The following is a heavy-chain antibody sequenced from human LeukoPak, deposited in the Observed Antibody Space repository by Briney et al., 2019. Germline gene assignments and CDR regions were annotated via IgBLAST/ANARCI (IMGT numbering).Heavy chain of an antibody. V-gene: IGHV1-69*01. J-gene: IGHJ4*02. CDR1: GGTFSSYA. D-gene: IGHD5-12*01. CDR3: ANSGGGYDPFDY. Sequence: SVKVSCKXSGGTFSSYAISWVRQAPGQGLEWMGGIIPIFGTANYAQKFQGRVTITADESTSTAYMELSSLRSEDTAVYYCANSGGGYDPFDYWGQGTLVTVSS. CDR2: IIPIFGTA.